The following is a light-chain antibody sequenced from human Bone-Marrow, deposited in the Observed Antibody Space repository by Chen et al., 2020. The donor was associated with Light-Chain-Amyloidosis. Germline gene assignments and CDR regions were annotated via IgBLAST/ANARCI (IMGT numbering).Light chain of an antibody. J-gene: IGKJ4*01. CDR3: QQYRSWPPTLT. CDR1: QSVSSN. V-gene: IGKV3D-15*01. CDR2: GAA. Sequence: EIVMSQSPATLSVSPGERATLSCRASQSVSSNLAWYQHKPGLTPRLLIHGAAIRATGIPARLSGSGSGTEFTLTISSLQSEDFAVYYCQQYRSWPPTLTFGGGTKVEIK.